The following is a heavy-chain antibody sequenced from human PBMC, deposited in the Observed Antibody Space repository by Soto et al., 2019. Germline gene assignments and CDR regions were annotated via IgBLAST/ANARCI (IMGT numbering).Heavy chain of an antibody. Sequence: SETLSLTCIVSGASISTGGYSWSWIRQPPGKGPEWIGYIYESGRTYYKPSLKSRASISMDKSRNQFSVRLTSVTAADTAVYFWARGDRYSGSFSDYFDPWGQGTLVTVSS. V-gene: IGHV4-30-2*01. CDR3: ARGDRYSGSFSDYFDP. J-gene: IGHJ5*02. CDR1: GASISTGGYS. D-gene: IGHD1-26*01. CDR2: IYESGRT.